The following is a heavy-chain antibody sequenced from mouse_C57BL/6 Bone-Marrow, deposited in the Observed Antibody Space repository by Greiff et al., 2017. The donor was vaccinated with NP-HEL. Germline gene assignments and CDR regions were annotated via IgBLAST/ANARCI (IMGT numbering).Heavy chain of an antibody. J-gene: IGHJ3*01. CDR1: GYTFTSYW. CDR2: LDPSDSYT. V-gene: IGHV1-69*01. CDR3: ARGYYGSSPFAY. D-gene: IGHD1-1*01. Sequence: QVQLQQPGAELVMPGASVKLSCKASGYTFTSYWMHWVKQRPGQGLEWIGELDPSDSYTNYNQKFKGQSTLTVDKSSSTAYMQLSSLTSEDSAVYYCARGYYGSSPFAYWGQGTLVTVSA.